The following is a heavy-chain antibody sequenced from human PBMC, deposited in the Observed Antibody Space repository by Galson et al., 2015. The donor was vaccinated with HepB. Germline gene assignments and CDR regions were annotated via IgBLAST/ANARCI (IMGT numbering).Heavy chain of an antibody. J-gene: IGHJ3*02. CDR2: IYSGGST. CDR1: GFTVSSNY. Sequence: SLRLSCAASGFTVSSNYMSWVRQAPGKGLEWVSVIYSGGSTYYADSVKGRFTISRDNSKNTLYLQMNSLRAEDTAVYYCARAPSAFGYYSPPAFDIWGQGTMVTVSS. CDR3: ARAPSAFGYYSPPAFDI. V-gene: IGHV3-53*01. D-gene: IGHD3-22*01.